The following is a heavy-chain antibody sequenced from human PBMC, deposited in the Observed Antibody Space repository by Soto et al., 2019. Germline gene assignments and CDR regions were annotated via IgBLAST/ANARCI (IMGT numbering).Heavy chain of an antibody. CDR1: GGSFSGYY. J-gene: IGHJ4*02. CDR3: ARGKLSDYVWGSYRYHFDY. V-gene: IGHV4-34*01. D-gene: IGHD3-16*02. CDR2: INHSGST. Sequence: QVQLQQWGAGLLKPSETLSLTCAVYGGSFSGYYWSWIRQPPGKGLAWIGEINHSGSTNYNPSLKSRVTISVDTSKNQFSLKRSSVTAADTAVYYCARGKLSDYVWGSYRYHFDYWGQGTVVTVSS.